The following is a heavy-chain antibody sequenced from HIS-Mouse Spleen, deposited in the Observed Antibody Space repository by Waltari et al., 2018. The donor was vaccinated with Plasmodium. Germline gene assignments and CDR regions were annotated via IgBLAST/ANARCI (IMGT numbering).Heavy chain of an antibody. V-gene: IGHV3-23*01. CDR1: GFTFSSYA. Sequence: EVQLLESGGGLVQPGGSLRLSCAASGFTFSSYAMGWVRQAPGKGLEWVSAISGSGGSTYYADSVKGRFTISRDNSKNTLYLQMNSLRAEDTAVYYCAKTIKYYDILTGYPFDYWGQGTLVTVSS. D-gene: IGHD3-9*01. CDR3: AKTIKYYDILTGYPFDY. J-gene: IGHJ4*02. CDR2: ISGSGGST.